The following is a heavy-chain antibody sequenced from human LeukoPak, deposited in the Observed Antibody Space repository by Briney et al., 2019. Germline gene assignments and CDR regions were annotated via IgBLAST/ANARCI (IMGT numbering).Heavy chain of an antibody. CDR1: GFTFSSYA. CDR3: AKQDDFWSGYYDWFDP. D-gene: IGHD3-3*01. CDR2: ISGSGGST. J-gene: IGHJ5*02. Sequence: VGSLRLSCAASGFTFSSYAMSWVRQAPGKGLEWVSAISGSGGSTYYADSVKGRFTISRDNSKNTLYLQMNSLRAEDTAVYYCAKQDDFWSGYYDWFDPWGQGTLVTVSS. V-gene: IGHV3-23*01.